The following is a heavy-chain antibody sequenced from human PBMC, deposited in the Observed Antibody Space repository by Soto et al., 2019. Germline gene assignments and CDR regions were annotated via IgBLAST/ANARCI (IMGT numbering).Heavy chain of an antibody. CDR3: ASAYIGDPGIASASGVVYYYYYGMDV. D-gene: IGHD6-13*01. V-gene: IGHV1-3*01. Sequence: QVQLVQSGAEVKKPGASVKVSCKASGYTFTSYAMHWVRQAPGQRLEWMGWINAGNGNTKYSQKFQGRVTITRDTSASTAYMEMSSLRSEDTAVYYCASAYIGDPGIASASGVVYYYYYGMDVWGHGTTVTVSS. CDR2: INAGNGNT. CDR1: GYTFTSYA. J-gene: IGHJ6*02.